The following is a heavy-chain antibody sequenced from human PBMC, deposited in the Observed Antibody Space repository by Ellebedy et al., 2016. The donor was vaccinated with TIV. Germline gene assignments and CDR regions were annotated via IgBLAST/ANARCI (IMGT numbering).Heavy chain of an antibody. D-gene: IGHD1-26*01. Sequence: LSLTCXASGFTFSDHYMDWVRQAPGKGLEWVGRIRNKANSYTTDYAASVRGRFTISRDDSKNSLYLQMSGLKVEDTAVYYCGRDISGSYSPYWGQGTLVTVSS. V-gene: IGHV3-72*01. CDR1: GFTFSDHY. CDR3: GRDISGSYSPY. J-gene: IGHJ4*02. CDR2: IRNKANSYTT.